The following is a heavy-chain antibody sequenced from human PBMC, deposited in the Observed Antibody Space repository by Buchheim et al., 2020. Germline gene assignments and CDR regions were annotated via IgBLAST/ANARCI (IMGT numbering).Heavy chain of an antibody. D-gene: IGHD5-24*01. Sequence: QVQLVESGGGVVQPGRSLRLSCAASGFTFSSYGMHWVRQAPGKGLEWVAVISYDGSNKYYADSVKGRFTISRDNSKNTLYLQMNSLRAEDTAVYYCAKWSLHEGNVDYWGQGTL. V-gene: IGHV3-30*18. CDR1: GFTFSSYG. J-gene: IGHJ4*02. CDR3: AKWSLHEGNVDY. CDR2: ISYDGSNK.